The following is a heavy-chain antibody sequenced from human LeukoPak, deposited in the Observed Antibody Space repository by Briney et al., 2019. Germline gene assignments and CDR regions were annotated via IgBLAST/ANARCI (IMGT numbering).Heavy chain of an antibody. J-gene: IGHJ4*02. Sequence: GGSLRLSCATSGFTFSNYWMSWVRQAPGKGLEWVANIKQDGSEKYYVDSVKGRFTISRDNAKNSLYLQMNSLRAEDTAVYYCARDWSYGYFDYWGQGTLVTVSS. D-gene: IGHD5-18*01. CDR1: GFTFSNYW. V-gene: IGHV3-7*01. CDR3: ARDWSYGYFDY. CDR2: IKQDGSEK.